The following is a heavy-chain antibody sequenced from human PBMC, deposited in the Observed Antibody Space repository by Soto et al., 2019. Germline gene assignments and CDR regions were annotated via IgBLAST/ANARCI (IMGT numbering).Heavy chain of an antibody. D-gene: IGHD3-22*01. V-gene: IGHV1-18*01. CDR1: GYTFTSYG. Sequence: QVPLVQSGAEVKKPGASVKVACKASGYTFTSYGISWVRQAPGQGLEWMGWNSTHNANTNYAQKLQGRVTMTTDTSTSTAYMEMSSMRSDDTAVYYCARGPPSYYDSSGSYKYFDYWGQGTLVTVSS. J-gene: IGHJ4*02. CDR3: ARGPPSYYDSSGSYKYFDY. CDR2: NSTHNANT.